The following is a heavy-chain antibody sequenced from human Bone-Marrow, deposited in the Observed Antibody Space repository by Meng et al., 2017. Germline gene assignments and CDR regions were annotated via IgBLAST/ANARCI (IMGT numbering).Heavy chain of an antibody. J-gene: IGHJ3*02. CDR1: GGSFSGYY. V-gene: IGHV3-73*01. CDR3: TIYIRGHI. CDR2: IGGRRKNYAA. Sequence: GESLKTSCAVYGGSFSGYYWSWIRQPPGKGLEWIGRIGGRRKNYAAAYAAPVRGRFTISRDDSRNAAYLQMNSLKTEDSAVYYCTIYIRGHIWGQGTMVTVSS. D-gene: IGHD6-19*01.